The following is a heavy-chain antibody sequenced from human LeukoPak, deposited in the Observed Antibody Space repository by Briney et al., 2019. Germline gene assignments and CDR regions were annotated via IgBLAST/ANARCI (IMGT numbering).Heavy chain of an antibody. V-gene: IGHV3-15*01. D-gene: IGHD3-3*01. CDR2: IKSKTDGGTT. J-gene: IGHJ4*02. CDR3: PTVLINFWPGAYYFDS. CDR1: GFTFSNAW. Sequence: GGSLRLSCAASGFTFSNAWMSWVRQAPGKGLEWVGRIKSKTDGGTTDYAAPVKGRFTISRDDSKNTLYLQMNSLKTEDTAVYYFPTVLINFWPGAYYFDSWGREPLVTVPS.